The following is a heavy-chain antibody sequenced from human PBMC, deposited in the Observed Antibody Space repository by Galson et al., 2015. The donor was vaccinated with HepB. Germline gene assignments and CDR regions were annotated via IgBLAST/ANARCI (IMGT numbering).Heavy chain of an antibody. D-gene: IGHD6-13*01. CDR1: GFTFSSYA. CDR3: VKDRGSSSWWGGYFDY. J-gene: IGHJ4*02. CDR2: INRNGGRT. Sequence: SLRLSCAVSGFTFSSYAMHWVRQAPGKGLEHVSAINRNGGRTYYADSVKGRFTVSRDNSKNTVYLQMSSLRAEDTAVYYCVKDRGSSSWWGGYFDYWGQGTLVTVSS. V-gene: IGHV3-64D*06.